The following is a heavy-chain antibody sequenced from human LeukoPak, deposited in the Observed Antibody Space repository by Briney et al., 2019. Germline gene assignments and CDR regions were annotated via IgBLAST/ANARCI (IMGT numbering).Heavy chain of an antibody. V-gene: IGHV4-30-4*01. J-gene: IGHJ4*02. CDR1: GGSISSGDYY. CDR3: ARAPSEDTYYFDY. Sequence: SETLSLTCTVSGGSISSGDYYWSWIRQPPGKGLEWIGYIYYSGSTYYNPSLKSRVTISVDTSKNQFSLKLSSVTAADTAVYYCARAPSEDTYYFDYWGQGTLVTVPS. CDR2: IYYSGST.